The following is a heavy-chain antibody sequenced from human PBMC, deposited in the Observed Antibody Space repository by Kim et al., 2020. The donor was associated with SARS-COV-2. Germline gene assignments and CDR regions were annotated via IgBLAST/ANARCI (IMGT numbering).Heavy chain of an antibody. D-gene: IGHD1-26*01. J-gene: IGHJ4*02. CDR2: DGGGT. CDR3: VRGTFFSY. Sequence: DGGGTLYGDSVKGQFTVSRDNAKNILYLQMNSLRDDDTAVYYCVRGTFFSYWGQGALVTVSS. V-gene: IGHV3-74*01.